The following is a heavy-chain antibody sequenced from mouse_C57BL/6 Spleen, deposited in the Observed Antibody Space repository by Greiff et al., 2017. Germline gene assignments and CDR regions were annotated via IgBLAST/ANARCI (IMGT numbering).Heavy chain of an antibody. Sequence: VQLQQSGPELVKPGASVKMPCKASGYTFTDYNMDWVKQSHGKSLEWIGDINPNNGGTIYNQKFKGKATLTVDKSSSTAYMELRSLTSEDTAVYYCARTPFYGNYAMDYWGQGTSVTVSS. CDR1: GYTFTDYN. D-gene: IGHD2-1*01. V-gene: IGHV1-18*01. CDR2: INPNNGGT. J-gene: IGHJ4*01. CDR3: ARTPFYGNYAMDY.